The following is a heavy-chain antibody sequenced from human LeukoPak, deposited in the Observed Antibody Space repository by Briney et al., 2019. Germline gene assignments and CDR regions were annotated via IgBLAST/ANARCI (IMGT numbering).Heavy chain of an antibody. Sequence: GGSLRLSCAASGFTFSDYSMNWVRQAPGKGLEWVSSISSSSSYIYYADSVKGRFTISRDNAKNSLYLQMNSLRAEDTAVYYCARDRQLVPLFDYWGQGTLVTVSS. D-gene: IGHD6-13*01. CDR3: ARDRQLVPLFDY. CDR2: ISSSSSYI. CDR1: GFTFSDYS. J-gene: IGHJ4*02. V-gene: IGHV3-21*01.